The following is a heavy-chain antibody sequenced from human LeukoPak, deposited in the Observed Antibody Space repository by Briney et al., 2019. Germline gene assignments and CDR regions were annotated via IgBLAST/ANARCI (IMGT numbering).Heavy chain of an antibody. CDR1: GFIFRDYA. CDR2: ISGSSGSL. CDR3: AKEVSDGMDV. J-gene: IGHJ6*02. V-gene: IGHV3-23*01. Sequence: GGSLRLSCTASGFIFRDYAMSWVRQAPGEGLEWVSVISGSSGSLYYTDSVKGRFTISRDNSKNTLYLQINSLRAEDTAVYYCAKEVSDGMDVWGQGTTVTVSS. D-gene: IGHD2-8*01.